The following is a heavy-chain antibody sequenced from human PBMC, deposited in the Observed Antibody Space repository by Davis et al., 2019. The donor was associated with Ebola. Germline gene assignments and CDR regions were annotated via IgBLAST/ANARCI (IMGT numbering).Heavy chain of an antibody. CDR1: GFSFSSYG. CDR2: ISYDGSNK. D-gene: IGHD2-15*01. V-gene: IGHV3-30*18. CDR3: AKGGDIVVVVAATLDYYGMDV. Sequence: GGSLRLSCAASGFSFSSYGMHWVRQAPGKGLEWVAVISYDGSNKYYADSVKGRFTISRDNSKNTLYLQMNSLRAEDTAVYYCAKGGDIVVVVAATLDYYGMDVWGKGTTVTVSS. J-gene: IGHJ6*04.